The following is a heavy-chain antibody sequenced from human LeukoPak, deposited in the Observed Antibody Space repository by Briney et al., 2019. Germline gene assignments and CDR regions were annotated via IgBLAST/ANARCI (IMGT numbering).Heavy chain of an antibody. J-gene: IGHJ4*02. D-gene: IGHD3-10*01. CDR3: AKVSLYGSGNSYFDY. V-gene: IGHV3-23*01. Sequence: GGSLRLSCAASGFTFSHYAITWVRQAPGKGLEWVSIIGLSGGNTYYADSVKGRFTISRDNSKNTLSLQMNSLRAEDTAVYYCAKVSLYGSGNSYFDYWGQGTLVTVSS. CDR2: IGLSGGNT. CDR1: GFTFSHYA.